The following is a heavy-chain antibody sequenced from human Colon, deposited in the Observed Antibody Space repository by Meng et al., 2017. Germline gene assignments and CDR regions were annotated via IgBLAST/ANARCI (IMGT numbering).Heavy chain of an antibody. J-gene: IGHJ4*02. V-gene: IGHV4-61*02. CDR3: ARAVYDSSGYFSYYFDY. Sequence: QGQWRGAGPGLVKPSQTLSLTCTVSVDSISSGSYYWSWVRQPAGKGLEWIGRVHNSGSTNYNPSLKSRVTISVDKSKNEVSLELTSVTAADTATYYCARAVYDSSGYFSYYFDYWGQGTLVTVSS. CDR1: VDSISSGSYY. CDR2: VHNSGST. D-gene: IGHD3-22*01.